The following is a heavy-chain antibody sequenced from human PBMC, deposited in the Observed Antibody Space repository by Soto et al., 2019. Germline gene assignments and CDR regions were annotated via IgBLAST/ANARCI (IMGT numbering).Heavy chain of an antibody. J-gene: IGHJ4*02. CDR1: GGSFSGYY. Sequence: QVQLQQWGAGLLKPSETLSLTCAVYGGSFSGYYWSWIRQPPGKGLEWIGEINHSGSTNYNPSLKSRVTISVDTSKNQFSLKLSSVTAADTAVYYCARGRRGYSYGFKGLYYFDYWGQGTLVTVSS. D-gene: IGHD5-18*01. CDR2: INHSGST. CDR3: ARGRRGYSYGFKGLYYFDY. V-gene: IGHV4-34*01.